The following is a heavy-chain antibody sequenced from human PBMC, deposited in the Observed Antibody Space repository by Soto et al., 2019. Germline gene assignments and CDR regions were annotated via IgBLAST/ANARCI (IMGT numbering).Heavy chain of an antibody. CDR2: ISGSGGST. V-gene: IGHV3-23*01. J-gene: IGHJ6*02. Sequence: QPGGSLRLSCAASGFTFSSYAMSWVRQAPGKGLEWVSAISGSGGSTYYADSVKGRFTISRDNSKNTLYLQMNSLRAEDTAVYYCAKALPGEWLADYYYGMDVWGQGTTVTVSS. D-gene: IGHD6-19*01. CDR3: AKALPGEWLADYYYGMDV. CDR1: GFTFSSYA.